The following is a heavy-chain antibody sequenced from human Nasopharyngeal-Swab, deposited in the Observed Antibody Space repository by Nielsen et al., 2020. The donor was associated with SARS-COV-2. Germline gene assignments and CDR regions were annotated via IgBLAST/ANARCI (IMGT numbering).Heavy chain of an antibody. J-gene: IGHJ4*02. V-gene: IGHV3-23*01. CDR2: ISGSGGST. Sequence: GESLKISCAASGFTFSSYAMSWVRQAPGKGLEWVSAISGSGGSTYYADSVKGRFTISRDNSKNTLYLQMNSLRAEDTAVYYCAKDPSPAAVDSWGQGTLVTVSS. CDR1: GFTFSSYA. CDR3: AKDPSPAAVDS. D-gene: IGHD6-13*01.